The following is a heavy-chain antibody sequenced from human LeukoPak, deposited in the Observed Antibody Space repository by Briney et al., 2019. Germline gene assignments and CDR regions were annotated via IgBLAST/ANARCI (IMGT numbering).Heavy chain of an antibody. Sequence: GGSLRLSCAASGFTFSSYAMHWVRQAPGKGLEWVAVISYDGSNKYYADSVKGRFTISRDNSKNTLYLQMNSLRAEDTAVYYCARGIQQLVPPDAFDIWGQGTMVTVSS. CDR1: GFTFSSYA. J-gene: IGHJ3*02. CDR3: ARGIQQLVPPDAFDI. D-gene: IGHD6-13*01. CDR2: ISYDGSNK. V-gene: IGHV3-30-3*01.